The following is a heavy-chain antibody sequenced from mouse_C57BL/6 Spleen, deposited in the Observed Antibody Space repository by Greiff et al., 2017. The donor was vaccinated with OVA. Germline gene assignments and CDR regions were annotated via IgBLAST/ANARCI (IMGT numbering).Heavy chain of an antibody. V-gene: IGHV1-69*01. D-gene: IGHD1-1*02. CDR2: IDPSDSYT. CDR3: ARCPLWPAYYYDY. J-gene: IGHJ2*01. Sequence: QVQLQQPGAELVMPGASVKLSCKASGYTFTSYWMHWVKQRPGQGLEWIGEIDPSDSYTNYNQKFKGKSTLTVDKSSCTAYMQLSSLTSEDSAVYCCARCPLWPAYYYDYWGQGTTLTVSS. CDR1: GYTFTSYW.